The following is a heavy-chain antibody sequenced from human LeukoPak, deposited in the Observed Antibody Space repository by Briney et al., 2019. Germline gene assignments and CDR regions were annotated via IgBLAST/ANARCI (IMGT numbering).Heavy chain of an antibody. CDR2: IWYDGSNK. Sequence: GGSLRLSCAASGFTFSSYGMHWVRQAPGKGLEWVAVIWYDGSNKYYADSVKGRFTISRDNSKNTLYLQMNSLRAEDTAVYYCARETPSYDSSGYSLTYYFDYWGQGTLVTVSS. V-gene: IGHV3-33*01. CDR3: ARETPSYDSSGYSLTYYFDY. D-gene: IGHD3-22*01. J-gene: IGHJ4*02. CDR1: GFTFSSYG.